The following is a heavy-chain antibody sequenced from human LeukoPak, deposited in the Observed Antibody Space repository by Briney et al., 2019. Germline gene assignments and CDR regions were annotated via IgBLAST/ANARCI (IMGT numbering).Heavy chain of an antibody. CDR1: GITFSSYA. CDR2: ISGSGGNT. Sequence: GGSLRLSCAASGITFSSYAMSWVRQAPGKGLEWVSAISGSGGNTYYADSVKGRFTISRDNSKNTLYLQMNSLRAEDTALYYCARASTSGYHYFDYWGQGTLVTVSS. V-gene: IGHV3-23*01. CDR3: ARASTSGYHYFDY. D-gene: IGHD3-22*01. J-gene: IGHJ4*02.